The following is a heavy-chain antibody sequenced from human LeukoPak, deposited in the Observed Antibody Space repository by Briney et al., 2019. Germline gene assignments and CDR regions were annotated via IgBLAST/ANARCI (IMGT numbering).Heavy chain of an antibody. Sequence: SETLSLTCAVSGDSFSSHYWTWIRQSPGKGLEWIGYISYIGITNYNPSLKSRVTISIDTSKNQFSLKLRSVTAADTAVYYCARDLVTVTKGFDIWGQGTMVSVSS. V-gene: IGHV4-59*11. CDR3: ARDLVTVTKGFDI. J-gene: IGHJ3*02. D-gene: IGHD4-17*01. CDR1: GDSFSSHY. CDR2: ISYIGIT.